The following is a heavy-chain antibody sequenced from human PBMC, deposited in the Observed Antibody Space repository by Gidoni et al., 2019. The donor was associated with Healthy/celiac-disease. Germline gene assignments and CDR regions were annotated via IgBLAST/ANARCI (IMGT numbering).Heavy chain of an antibody. V-gene: IGHV3-11*01. Sequence: QVQLVESGGDLVKPGGSLRLSCAASGFTFDDYYMSWIRQAPGKGLEWVSYISSSGSTIYYADSVKGRFTISRDNAKNSLYLQMNSLRAEDTAVYYCAGARDYYGSGSHPAGMDVWGQGTTVTVSS. D-gene: IGHD3-10*01. CDR1: GFTFDDYY. CDR2: ISSSGSTI. CDR3: AGARDYYGSGSHPAGMDV. J-gene: IGHJ6*02.